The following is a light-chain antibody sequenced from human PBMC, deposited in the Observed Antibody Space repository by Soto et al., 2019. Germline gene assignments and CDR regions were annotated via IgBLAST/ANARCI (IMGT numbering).Light chain of an antibody. CDR3: QLYGSSPPRYT. CDR1: QSVSNNY. CDR2: GAS. V-gene: IGKV3-20*01. J-gene: IGKJ2*01. Sequence: EIVLTQSPGTLSLSPGERATLSCRASQSVSNNYLAWYQQKPGQAPRLLIYGASSRATGIPDRFSGSGSGTDFTLTISRLKPEDFAVYFCQLYGSSPPRYTFAQGTKVDIK.